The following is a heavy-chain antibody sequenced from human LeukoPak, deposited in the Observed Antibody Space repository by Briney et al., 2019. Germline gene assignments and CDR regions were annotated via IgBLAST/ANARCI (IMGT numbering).Heavy chain of an antibody. CDR2: ISGSRDNS. J-gene: IGHJ4*02. CDR3: ARQRLLWGPGLPHFDY. CDR1: GFTFKNSA. Sequence: PGGSLRLSCAASGFTFKNSAMSWVRQAPGRGLEWVSTISGSRDNSYYADSVKGRFTISRDNSKNTLYLQMNSLRAEDTAVYYCARQRLLWGPGLPHFDYWGQGTLVTVSS. D-gene: IGHD3-10*01. V-gene: IGHV3-23*01.